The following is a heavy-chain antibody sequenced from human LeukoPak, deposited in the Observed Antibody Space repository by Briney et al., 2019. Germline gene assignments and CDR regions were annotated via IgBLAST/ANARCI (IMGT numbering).Heavy chain of an antibody. D-gene: IGHD2-2*01. J-gene: IGHJ3*02. CDR3: ARSGGDIVVVPAAIDAFDI. V-gene: IGHV5-51*01. Sequence: GSLRLSCAASGYSFTSYWIGWVRQMPGKGLEWMGIIYPGDSDTRYSPSFQGQVTISADKSISTAYLQWSSLKASDTAMYYCARSGGDIVVVPAAIDAFDIWGQGTMVTVSS. CDR1: GYSFTSYW. CDR2: IYPGDSDT.